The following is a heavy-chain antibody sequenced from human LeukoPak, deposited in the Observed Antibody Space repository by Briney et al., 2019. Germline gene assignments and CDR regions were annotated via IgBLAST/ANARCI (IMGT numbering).Heavy chain of an antibody. Sequence: PSETLSLTCTVSGGSISSYYWSWIRQPQGKGLEWIGYIYYSGSTNYNPSLKSRVTISVDTSKNQFSLKLSSVTAADTAVYYCARGALLQFYYYYYMDVWGKGTTVTVSS. D-gene: IGHD5-24*01. CDR2: IYYSGST. V-gene: IGHV4-59*01. CDR1: GGSISSYY. J-gene: IGHJ6*03. CDR3: ARGALLQFYYYYYMDV.